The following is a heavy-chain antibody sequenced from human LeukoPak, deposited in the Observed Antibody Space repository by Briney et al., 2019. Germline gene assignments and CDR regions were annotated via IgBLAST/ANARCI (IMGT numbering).Heavy chain of an antibody. CDR1: GYTFTSYG. V-gene: IGHV1-46*01. J-gene: IGHJ3*02. D-gene: IGHD3-22*01. CDR3: ARGYASSAYSI. CDR2: INPNGGST. Sequence: APVKVSCKASGYTFTSYGISWVRQAPGQGVEWMGAINPNGGSTSYAQKFQGRVTMTRDTSTCTVYMDLSSLRSEDTAVYYCARGYASSAYSIWGQGTRVTVSS.